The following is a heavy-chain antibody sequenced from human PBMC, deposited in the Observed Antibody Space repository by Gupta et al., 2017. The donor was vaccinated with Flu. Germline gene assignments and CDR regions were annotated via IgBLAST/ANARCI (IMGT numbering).Heavy chain of an antibody. D-gene: IGHD2-2*01. CDR3: AREGNRYEFDY. CDR2: FNDGGRDI. V-gene: IGHV3-21*01. J-gene: IGHJ4*02. Sequence: GWVSSFNDGGRDIYYTDSVKGRFTISRDNAKNSIFLQMTNLRADDTAVYFCAREGNRYEFDYWGQGTPVTASS.